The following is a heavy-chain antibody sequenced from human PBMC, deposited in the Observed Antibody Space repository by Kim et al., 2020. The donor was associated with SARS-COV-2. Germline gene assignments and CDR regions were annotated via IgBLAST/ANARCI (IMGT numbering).Heavy chain of an antibody. CDR3: AKDASDYGDYSLDAFDI. Sequence: GGSLRLSCAASGFTFSSYAMSWVRQAPGKGLEWVSAISGSGGSTYYADSVKGRFTISRDNSKNTLYLQMNSLRAEDTAVYYCAKDASDYGDYSLDAFDIWGQGTMVTVSS. D-gene: IGHD4-17*01. CDR2: ISGSGGST. J-gene: IGHJ3*02. CDR1: GFTFSSYA. V-gene: IGHV3-23*01.